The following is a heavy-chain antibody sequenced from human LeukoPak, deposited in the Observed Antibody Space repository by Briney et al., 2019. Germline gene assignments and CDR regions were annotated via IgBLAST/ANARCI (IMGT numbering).Heavy chain of an antibody. CDR3: ARRFAGANTFDY. CDR1: GGSISSYY. CDR2: IYYSGST. D-gene: IGHD1-26*01. Sequence: PSETLSLTCTASGGSISSYYWSWIRQPPGKGLEWIGYIYYSGSTNYNPSLKSRVTISVDTSKNQFSLKLSSVTAADTAVYYCARRFAGANTFDYWGQGTLVTVSS. J-gene: IGHJ4*02. V-gene: IGHV4-59*08.